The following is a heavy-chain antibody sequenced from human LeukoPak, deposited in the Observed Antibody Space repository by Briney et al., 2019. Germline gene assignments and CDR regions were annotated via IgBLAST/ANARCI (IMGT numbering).Heavy chain of an antibody. CDR3: ARDYYDSSGTSFGY. CDR1: GFTFDDYA. D-gene: IGHD3-22*01. CDR2: ISWNSGSI. Sequence: GGSLRLSCAASGFTFDDYAMHWVRQAPGKGLEWVSGISWNSGSIGYADSVKGRFTISRDNAKNSLYLQMNSLRAEDTAVYYCARDYYDSSGTSFGYWGQGTLVTVSS. V-gene: IGHV3-9*01. J-gene: IGHJ4*02.